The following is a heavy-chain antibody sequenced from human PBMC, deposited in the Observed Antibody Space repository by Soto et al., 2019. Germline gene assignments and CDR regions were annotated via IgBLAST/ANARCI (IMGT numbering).Heavy chain of an antibody. CDR1: GFTFSSYA. CDR3: ARLPWADYGGIFDP. Sequence: GGSLRLSCAASGFTFSSYAMHWVRQAPGKGLEWVAVISYDGSNKYYADSVKGRFTISRDNSKNTLYLQMNSLRAEDTAVYYCARLPWADYGGIFDPWGQGTLVTVS. V-gene: IGHV3-30-3*01. CDR2: ISYDGSNK. D-gene: IGHD4-17*01. J-gene: IGHJ5*02.